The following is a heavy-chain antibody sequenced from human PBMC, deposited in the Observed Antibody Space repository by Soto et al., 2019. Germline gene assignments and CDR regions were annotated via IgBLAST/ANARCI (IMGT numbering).Heavy chain of an antibody. J-gene: IGHJ6*02. CDR3: AKGVAVARYYYYCMDV. D-gene: IGHD6-19*01. V-gene: IGHV3-23*01. CDR1: GFTFSSYA. CDR2: ISGSGGST. Sequence: GGSLRLSCAASGFTFSSYAMSWVRQAPGKGLEWVSAISGSGGSTYYADSVKGRFTISRDNSKNTLYLQMNSLRGEDTAVYYCAKGVAVARYYYYCMDVWGQGTTVTVSS.